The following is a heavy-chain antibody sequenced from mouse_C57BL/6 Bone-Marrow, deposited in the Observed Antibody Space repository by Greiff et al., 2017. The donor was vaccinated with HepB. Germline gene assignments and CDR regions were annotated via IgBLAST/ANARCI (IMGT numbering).Heavy chain of an antibody. V-gene: IGHV5-9-1*02. CDR1: GFTFSSYA. CDR3: TREGEDYYYYGNPWFAY. J-gene: IGHJ3*01. Sequence: EVKLMESGAGLVKPGGSLKLSCAASGFTFSSYAMSWVRQTPEKRLEWVAYISSGGVYIYYADTVKGRFTISRDNARNTLYLKMSSLKSEDTAMYYCTREGEDYYYYGNPWFAYWGQGTLVTVSA. CDR2: ISSGGVYI. D-gene: IGHD1-1*01.